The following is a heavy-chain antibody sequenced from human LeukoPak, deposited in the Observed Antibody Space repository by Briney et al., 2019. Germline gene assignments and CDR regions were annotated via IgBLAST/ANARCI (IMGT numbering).Heavy chain of an antibody. V-gene: IGHV1-2*02. Sequence: ASVKVSCKASGYIFTGYYMHWVRQAPGLGLEWMGWINPNSGDTNYAQKFQGRVTMTRDTSISTAYMELSRLRSDDTAVYYCARAGVWDSSDTSGYHNGAFDIWGQGTMVTVSS. J-gene: IGHJ3*02. CDR1: GYIFTGYY. CDR2: INPNSGDT. D-gene: IGHD3-22*01. CDR3: ARAGVWDSSDTSGYHNGAFDI.